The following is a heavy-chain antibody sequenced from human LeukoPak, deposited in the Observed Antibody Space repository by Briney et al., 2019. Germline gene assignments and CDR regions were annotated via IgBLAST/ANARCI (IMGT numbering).Heavy chain of an antibody. CDR2: MKHNSGNT. V-gene: IGHV1-8*01. Sequence: ASVKVSCKASGYTFTSYDINWVRQATGQGLEWMGWMKHNSGNTGYAQKFQGRVTMTRNTSISTAYMELSSLRSEDTAVYYCARASGGSYWYYFDYWGQGTLVTVSS. CDR3: ARASGGSYWYYFDY. CDR1: GYTFTSYD. J-gene: IGHJ4*02. D-gene: IGHD1-26*01.